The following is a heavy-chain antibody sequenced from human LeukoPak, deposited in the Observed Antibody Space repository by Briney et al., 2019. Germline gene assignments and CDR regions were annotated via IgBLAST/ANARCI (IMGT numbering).Heavy chain of an antibody. V-gene: IGHV4-30-2*01. D-gene: IGHD3-10*01. CDR1: GGSISSGGYY. CDR2: IYHSGST. CDR3: ARGSNGSLGY. Sequence: PSETLSLTCTVSGGSISSGGYYWSWIRQPPGKGLEWIGYIYHSGSTYYNPSLKSRVTISVDRSKNQFSLKLSSVTAADTAVYYCARGSNGSLGYWGQGTLVTISS. J-gene: IGHJ4*02.